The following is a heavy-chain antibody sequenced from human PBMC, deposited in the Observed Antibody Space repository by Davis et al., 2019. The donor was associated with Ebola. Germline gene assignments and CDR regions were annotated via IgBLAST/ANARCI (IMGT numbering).Heavy chain of an antibody. D-gene: IGHD4-17*01. J-gene: IGHJ4*02. Sequence: PSETLSLTCTVSGGSISSGDYYWSWIRQPPGKGLEWIGYIYYSGSTYYNPSLKSRVTISVDTSKNQFSLKLSSVTAADTAVYYCARVHPTVTIDYWGQGTLVTVSS. V-gene: IGHV4-30-4*01. CDR3: ARVHPTVTIDY. CDR1: GGSISSGDYY. CDR2: IYYSGST.